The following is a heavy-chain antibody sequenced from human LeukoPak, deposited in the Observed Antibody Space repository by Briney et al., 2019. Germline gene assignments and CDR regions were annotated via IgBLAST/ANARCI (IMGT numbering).Heavy chain of an antibody. Sequence: GGSLRLSCAASGFTFSSYSMNWVRQAPGKGLEWVSYISSSSSTIYYADSVKGRLTISRDNAKNSLYLQMNSLRAEDTAVYYCARARRARTNFPAVFDYWGQGTLVTVSS. V-gene: IGHV3-48*01. CDR3: ARARRARTNFPAVFDY. CDR2: ISSSSSTI. J-gene: IGHJ4*02. CDR1: GFTFSSYS. D-gene: IGHD2-8*01.